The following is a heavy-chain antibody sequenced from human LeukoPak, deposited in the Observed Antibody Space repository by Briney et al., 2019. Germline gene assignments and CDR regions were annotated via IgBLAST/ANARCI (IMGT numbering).Heavy chain of an antibody. D-gene: IGHD3-22*01. CDR3: ARGSSGYYYVLSDYFDY. CDR2: IYYSGST. J-gene: IGHJ4*02. Sequence: SETLSLTCTVSGGSISSYYWSWIRQPPGKGLEWIGYIYYSGSTNYNPPLKSRVTISVDTSKNQFSLKLSSVTAADTAVYYCARGSSGYYYVLSDYFDYWGQGTLVTVSS. V-gene: IGHV4-59*01. CDR1: GGSISSYY.